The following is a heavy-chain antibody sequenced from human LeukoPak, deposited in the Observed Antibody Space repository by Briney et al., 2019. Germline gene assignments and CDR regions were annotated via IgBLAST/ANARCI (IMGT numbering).Heavy chain of an antibody. CDR3: ASGSRPIVVVTAPFDY. CDR2: IIPIFGTA. CDR1: GGTFSSYA. D-gene: IGHD2-21*02. J-gene: IGHJ4*02. Sequence: GASVKVSCKASGGTFSSYAISWVRQAPGQGLEWMGGIIPIFGTANYAQKFQGRATITADESTSTAYMELSSLRSEDTAVYYCASGSRPIVVVTAPFDYWGQGTLVTVSS. V-gene: IGHV1-69*13.